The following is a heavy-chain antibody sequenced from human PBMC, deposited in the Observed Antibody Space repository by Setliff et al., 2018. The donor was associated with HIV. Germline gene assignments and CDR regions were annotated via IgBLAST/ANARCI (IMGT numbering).Heavy chain of an antibody. CDR1: GGSFTSYT. J-gene: IGHJ4*02. CDR3: ARDGSSGWYVDLDY. V-gene: IGHV1-69*04. D-gene: IGHD6-19*01. Sequence: SVKVSCKASGGSFTSYTFSWVRQAPGQGLEWMGRIIPIGTIAHYAEQFVGRVTITADKSTSTTYMELGSLRSEDTAVYDCARDGSSGWYVDLDYWGQGTLVTVSS. CDR2: IIPIGTIA.